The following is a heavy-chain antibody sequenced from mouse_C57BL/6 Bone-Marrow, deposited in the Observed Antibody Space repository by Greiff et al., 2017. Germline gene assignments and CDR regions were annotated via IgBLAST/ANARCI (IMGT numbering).Heavy chain of an antibody. J-gene: IGHJ2*01. D-gene: IGHD1-1*01. CDR2: IDPENGDT. Sequence: VQLQQSGAELVRPGASVKLSCTASGFNIKDDYMHWVKQRPEKGLEWIGWIDPENGDTEYASKFQGKATITADKSSNTAYLQLSSLTSEDTAVYYCTITAVVAPDYWGQGTTLTVSS. V-gene: IGHV14-4*01. CDR3: TITAVVAPDY. CDR1: GFNIKDDY.